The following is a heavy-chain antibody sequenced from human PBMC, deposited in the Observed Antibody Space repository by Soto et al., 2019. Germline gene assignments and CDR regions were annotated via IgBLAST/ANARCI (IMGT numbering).Heavy chain of an antibody. CDR2: VNPSGGST. CDR1: GYIFTAYS. V-gene: IGHV1-46*01. CDR3: ARSLTEGYCTITGCYTRPLYGMDV. Sequence: ASVKVSCKASGYIFTAYSMHWVRQAPGQGLEWMGVVNPSGGSTNYAQKFQGRITMTRDTSTSTVYMDLSSLTSEDTAVYYCARSLTEGYCTITGCYTRPLYGMDVWGQGTTVTVSS. J-gene: IGHJ6*02. D-gene: IGHD2-2*02.